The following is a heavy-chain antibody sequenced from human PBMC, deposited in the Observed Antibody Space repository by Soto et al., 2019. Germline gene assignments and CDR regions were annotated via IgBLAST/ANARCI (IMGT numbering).Heavy chain of an antibody. V-gene: IGHV3-21*01. Sequence: GGSLRLSCAASAITFSSYIMNWVRQAPGKGLEWVSSISSSSSYTYYADSVKGRFTISRDNAKNSLYLQMNSLRTEDTAVYYCATYYDSSGSRAAGFDMWGPGTMVT. D-gene: IGHD3-22*01. CDR3: ATYYDSSGSRAAGFDM. CDR1: AITFSSYI. J-gene: IGHJ3*02. CDR2: ISSSSSYT.